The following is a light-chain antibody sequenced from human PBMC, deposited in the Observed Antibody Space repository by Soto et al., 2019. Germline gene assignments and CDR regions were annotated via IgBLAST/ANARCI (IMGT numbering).Light chain of an antibody. CDR1: QTISSRH. CDR2: GAS. J-gene: IGKJ1*01. V-gene: IGKV3-20*01. Sequence: EIVLTQSPGTLSLSPGERATLSCRTSQTISSRHLAWYQQRPGQAPRLLIYGASSRATGIPERFSGSGSGTDFTLTISRLEPEEFAVYYCQQYHISRTFGQGTKVEIK. CDR3: QQYHISRT.